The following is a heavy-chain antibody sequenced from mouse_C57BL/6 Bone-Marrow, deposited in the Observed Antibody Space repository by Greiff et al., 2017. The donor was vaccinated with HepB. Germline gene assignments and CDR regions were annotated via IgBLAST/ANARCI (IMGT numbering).Heavy chain of an antibody. Sequence: EVQLVESGGDLVKPGGSLKLSCAASGFTFSSYGMSWVRQTPDKRLEWVATISSGGSYTYYTDSVKGRFTISRDNAKNTLYLQMSSLKSEDTAMYYCARHRGRWFLYDYAMDYWGQGTSVTVSS. CDR1: GFTFSSYG. J-gene: IGHJ4*01. CDR3: ARHRGRWFLYDYAMDY. D-gene: IGHD1-1*02. V-gene: IGHV5-6*01. CDR2: ISSGGSYT.